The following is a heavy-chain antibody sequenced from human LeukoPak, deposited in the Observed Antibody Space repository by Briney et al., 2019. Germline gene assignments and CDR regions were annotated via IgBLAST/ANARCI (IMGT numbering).Heavy chain of an antibody. Sequence: GGSLRLSCVGSGFTFSDSAIHWVRLAPGKGLEWAGRVRSKANAYATTYPASMKGRFTISREESKNTTYLQMNSLKTEDTAVYLCTRWPLNGPPFDYWGQGTLVTVSS. D-gene: IGHD5-12*01. J-gene: IGHJ4*02. CDR2: VRSKANAYAT. V-gene: IGHV3-73*01. CDR1: GFTFSDSA. CDR3: TRWPLNGPPFDY.